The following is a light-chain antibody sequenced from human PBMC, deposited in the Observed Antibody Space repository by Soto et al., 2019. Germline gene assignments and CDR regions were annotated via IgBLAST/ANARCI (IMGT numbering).Light chain of an antibody. CDR3: QQYDNLP. V-gene: IGKV1-33*01. J-gene: IGKJ4*01. Sequence: DIQMTQSPSSLSASVGDRVTITCQASQDISNYLNWYQQKPGKAPKLLIYDASNLERGVPSRFSGSGTGTDFTFTIRSLQPEDIATYYCQQYDNLPFGGGTKVVIK. CDR2: DAS. CDR1: QDISNY.